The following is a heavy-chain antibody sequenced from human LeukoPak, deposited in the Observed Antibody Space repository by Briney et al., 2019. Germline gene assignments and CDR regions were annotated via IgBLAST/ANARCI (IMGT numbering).Heavy chain of an antibody. CDR2: ISWNSSSI. V-gene: IGHV3-9*01. J-gene: IGHJ4*02. CDR1: GFTFSDYA. D-gene: IGHD3-9*01. CDR3: AKDAAGYDILTGYNFDY. Sequence: GGSLRLSCAASGFTFSDYAMHWVRQTPGKGLEWVSGISWNSSSIGYADSVKGRFTISRDNAKNSLYLQMNSLRAEDTALYYCAKDAAGYDILTGYNFDYWGQGTLVTVSS.